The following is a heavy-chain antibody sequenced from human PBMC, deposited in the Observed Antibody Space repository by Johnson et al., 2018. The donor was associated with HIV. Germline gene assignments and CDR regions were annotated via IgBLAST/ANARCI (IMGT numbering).Heavy chain of an antibody. CDR1: GFRFIDYF. CDR3: AKDTRYYDSSGYPTEAFDI. V-gene: IGHV3-11*01. J-gene: IGHJ3*02. Sequence: QVQLVESGVGLVKPGGSLRLSCAASGFRFIDYFMTWIRQAPGKGLEWVSYISSSGGTKYYADSVKGRFTISRDHAKNSLYLQMNSLRTEDTAFYYCAKDTRYYDSSGYPTEAFDIWGQGTMVTVSS. CDR2: ISSSGGTK. D-gene: IGHD3-22*01.